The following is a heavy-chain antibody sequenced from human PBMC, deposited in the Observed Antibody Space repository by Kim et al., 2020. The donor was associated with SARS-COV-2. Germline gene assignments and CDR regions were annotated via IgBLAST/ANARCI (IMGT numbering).Heavy chain of an antibody. J-gene: IGHJ5*02. Sequence: SETLSLTCAVYGGSFSGYYWSWIRQPPGKGLEWIGEINHSGSTNYIPSLKSRVTISVDTSKNQFSLKLSSVTAADTAVYYCAREYPLLWFGAKNWFDPWGQGTLVTVSS. CDR3: AREYPLLWFGAKNWFDP. CDR1: GGSFSGYY. V-gene: IGHV4-34*01. D-gene: IGHD3-10*01. CDR2: INHSGST.